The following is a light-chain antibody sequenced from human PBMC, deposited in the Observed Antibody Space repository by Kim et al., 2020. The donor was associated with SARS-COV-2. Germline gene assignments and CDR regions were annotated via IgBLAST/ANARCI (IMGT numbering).Light chain of an antibody. J-gene: IGKJ2*01. CDR2: GAA. CDR1: QSVGSSF. V-gene: IGKV3-20*01. CDR3: QQYGSSPYT. Sequence: SPGQSATRSCRASQSVGSSFLAWYQQRPGQAPRLLIYGAANRATGIPDRFSGSGSGTDFTLAISTLETEDFAVYYCQQYGSSPYTFGQGTKVDIK.